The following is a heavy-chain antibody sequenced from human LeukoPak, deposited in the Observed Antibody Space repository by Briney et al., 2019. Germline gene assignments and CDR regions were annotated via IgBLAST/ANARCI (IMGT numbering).Heavy chain of an antibody. CDR1: GDSISSSSYY. D-gene: IGHD3-10*01. Sequence: SETLSLTCTVSGDSISSSSYYWGWIRQPPGKGLECIGSIYHSGSTYYNPSLKSRVTISADTSKNQFSLKLSSVTAADTAVYYCARTGGANPTWFTYYFDYWGQGTLVTVSS. J-gene: IGHJ4*02. CDR2: IYHSGST. V-gene: IGHV4-39*01. CDR3: ARTGGANPTWFTYYFDY.